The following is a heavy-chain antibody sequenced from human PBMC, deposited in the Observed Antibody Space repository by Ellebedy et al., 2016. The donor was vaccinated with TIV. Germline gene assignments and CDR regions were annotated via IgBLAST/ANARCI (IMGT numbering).Heavy chain of an antibody. D-gene: IGHD6-13*01. CDR3: AKSIAAAGRRTIAGHDY. J-gene: IGHJ4*02. CDR2: ISYDGSNK. Sequence: GESLKISXAASGFTFSSYGMHWVRQAPGKGLEWVAVISYDGSNKYYADSVKGRFTISRDNSKNTLYLQMNSLRAEDTAVYYCAKSIAAAGRRTIAGHDYWGQGTLVTVSS. V-gene: IGHV3-30*18. CDR1: GFTFSSYG.